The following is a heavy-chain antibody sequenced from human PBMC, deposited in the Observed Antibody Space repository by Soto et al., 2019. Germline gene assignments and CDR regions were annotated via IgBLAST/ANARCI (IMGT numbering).Heavy chain of an antibody. J-gene: IGHJ4*02. D-gene: IGHD6-19*01. Sequence: QVQLVESGGGVVQPGRSLRLSCAASGFTFSSYGMHWVRQAPGKGLEWVAVISYDGSNTYYADSVKGRFTISRDNSKNTLYRQMNSLRAEDTAVYYCAKDGNVYSSGWYAPSLDYWGQGTLVTVSS. V-gene: IGHV3-30*18. CDR1: GFTFSSYG. CDR3: AKDGNVYSSGWYAPSLDY. CDR2: ISYDGSNT.